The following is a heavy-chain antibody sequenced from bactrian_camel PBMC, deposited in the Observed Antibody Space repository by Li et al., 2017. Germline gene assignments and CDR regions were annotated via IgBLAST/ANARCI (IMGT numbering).Heavy chain of an antibody. CDR1: GFTFSTYY. CDR2: INSGGGST. Sequence: HVQLVESGGGLVQPGGSLRLSCAASGFTFSTYYMSWVRQAPGKGLEWVSGINSGGGSTYYADSVKGRFTISRENAKNTLYLQLNSLKTEDTAMYYCAKDGPRSDYVADWGQGTQVTVS. J-gene: IGHJ4*01. D-gene: IGHD4*01. CDR3: AKDGPRSDYVAD. V-gene: IGHV3S1*01.